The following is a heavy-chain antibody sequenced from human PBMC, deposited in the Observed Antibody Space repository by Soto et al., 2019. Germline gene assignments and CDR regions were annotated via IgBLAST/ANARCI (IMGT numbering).Heavy chain of an antibody. D-gene: IGHD1-26*01. CDR1: YDSSANSAGC. J-gene: IGHJ3*02. CDR3: ARTQFSGTYHDPFKI. Sequence: PFQLLPVSWTVSYDSSANSAGCWIFINKPPGRGLEWIGSVYYGENTYYNPSLKSRVTISVDTSKNLFSLNLSSVTAADTAMYYCARTQFSGTYHDPFKIWGPGIMGTVSS. CDR2: VYYGENT. V-gene: IGHV4-39*02.